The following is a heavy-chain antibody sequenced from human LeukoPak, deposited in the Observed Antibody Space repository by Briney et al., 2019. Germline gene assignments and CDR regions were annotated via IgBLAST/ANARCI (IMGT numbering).Heavy chain of an antibody. CDR1: GVTFSSYG. CDR3: ARWLTYSNNGNLFDP. D-gene: IGHD4-11*01. J-gene: IGHJ5*02. V-gene: IGHV3-30*03. Sequence: GGSLRLSRAASGVTFSSYGMDWVRQAPGKGLEWVAVITYDGSNKYYPDSVKGRFNTSRDNSKNTLYLQMNSLRAEDTAVYYCARWLTYSNNGNLFDPGRERPRDTV. CDR2: ITYDGSNK.